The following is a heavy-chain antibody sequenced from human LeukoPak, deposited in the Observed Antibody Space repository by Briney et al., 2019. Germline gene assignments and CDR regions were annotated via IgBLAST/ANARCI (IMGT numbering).Heavy chain of an antibody. CDR1: GFTLSSDY. CDR3: ARNYYGSGSRAFDI. D-gene: IGHD3-10*01. CDR2: TYSGGVT. Sequence: GGSLRLSCAASGFTLSSDYMSWVRQAPGKGLEGVSITYSGGVTYYSDSVRGRFTISRDNPKNTLYLQMNSLRAEDTAVYYCARNYYGSGSRAFDIWGQGTMVTVSS. V-gene: IGHV3-53*01. J-gene: IGHJ3*02.